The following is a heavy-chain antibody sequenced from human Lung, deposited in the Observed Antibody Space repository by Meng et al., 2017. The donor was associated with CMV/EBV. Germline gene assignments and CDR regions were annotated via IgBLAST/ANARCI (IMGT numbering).Heavy chain of an antibody. Sequence: ASVXVSXKASGYTINDYWIHWVRQAPGHGLEWVGWINPNSGGTSYSQRFQGRITMTTGTSMNTVYMELSSLRSDDTGVYFCARDPTYCTSTSCYPDDWGQGTMVTVSS. CDR2: INPNSGGT. CDR3: ARDPTYCTSTSCYPDD. V-gene: IGHV1-2*02. CDR1: GYTINDYW. D-gene: IGHD2-2*01. J-gene: IGHJ4*02.